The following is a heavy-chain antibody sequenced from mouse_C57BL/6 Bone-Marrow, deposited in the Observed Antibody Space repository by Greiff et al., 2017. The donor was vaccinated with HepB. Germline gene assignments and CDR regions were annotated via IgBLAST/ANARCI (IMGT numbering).Heavy chain of an antibody. V-gene: IGHV5-6*01. CDR1: GFTFSSYG. Sequence: EVQGVESGGDLVKPGGSLKLSCAASGFTFSSYGMSWVRQTPDKRLEWVATISSGGSYTYYPDSVKGRFTISRDNAKNTLYLQMSSLKSEDTAMYYCARFITTVVAPFDYWSQGTTLTVSS. CDR2: ISSGGSYT. CDR3: ARFITTVVAPFDY. J-gene: IGHJ2*01. D-gene: IGHD1-1*01.